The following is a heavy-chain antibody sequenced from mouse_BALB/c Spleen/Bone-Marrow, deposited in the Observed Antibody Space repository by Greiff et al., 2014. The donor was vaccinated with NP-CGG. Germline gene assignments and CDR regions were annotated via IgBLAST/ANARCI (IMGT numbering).Heavy chain of an antibody. CDR3: ASYDYGYYFDY. J-gene: IGHJ2*01. Sequence: VQLQQSGAKLVKPGASVKLSCTASGFNIKDTYMHWGKQRPEQGLEWIGRIDPANGNTKYDPKFQGKATITADTSSNTAYLQLSSLTSEDTAVYYCASYDYGYYFDYWGQGTTLTVSS. CDR2: IDPANGNT. V-gene: IGHV14-3*02. CDR1: GFNIKDTY. D-gene: IGHD2-4*01.